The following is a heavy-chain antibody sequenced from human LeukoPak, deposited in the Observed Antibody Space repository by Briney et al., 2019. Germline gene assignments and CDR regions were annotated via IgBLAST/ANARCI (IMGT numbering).Heavy chain of an antibody. Sequence: PGGSLRLSCAASGFTFSSYAMHWVRQAPGKGLEWVAVISYDGSNKYYADSVKGRFTISRDNAKNSLYLQMNSLRAEDTAVYYCARDPNDYGDPAWGQGTLVTVSS. CDR2: ISYDGSNK. D-gene: IGHD4-17*01. J-gene: IGHJ5*02. V-gene: IGHV3-30-3*01. CDR3: ARDPNDYGDPA. CDR1: GFTFSSYA.